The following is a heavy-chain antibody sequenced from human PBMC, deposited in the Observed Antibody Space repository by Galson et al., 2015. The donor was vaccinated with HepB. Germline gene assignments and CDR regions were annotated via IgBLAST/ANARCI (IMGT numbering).Heavy chain of an antibody. D-gene: IGHD3-22*01. CDR3: ARDKDRSGTDAFDI. CDR1: GYTFTSYG. CDR2: ISAYNGNT. V-gene: IGHV1-18*01. Sequence: QSGAEVKKPGASVKVSCKASGYTFTSYGISWVRQAPGRGLEWMGWISAYNGNTNYAQKLQGRVTMTTDTSTSTAYMELRSLRSDHTAVYNCARDKDRSGTDAFDIWVQGTMVTASS. J-gene: IGHJ3*02.